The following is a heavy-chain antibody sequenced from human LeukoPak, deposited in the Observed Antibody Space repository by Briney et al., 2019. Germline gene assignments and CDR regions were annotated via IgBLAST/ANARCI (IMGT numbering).Heavy chain of an antibody. Sequence: GGSLRLSCAASGFTFSSYAMHWVRQAPGKGLEWVAVISYDGSNKYYADSVKGRFTISRDNSKNTLYLQMNSLRAEDTAVFYCASELKTRRGYSYGPLDYWGQGTLVTVSS. CDR1: GFTFSSYA. CDR3: ASELKTRRGYSYGPLDY. J-gene: IGHJ4*02. V-gene: IGHV3-30-3*01. D-gene: IGHD5-18*01. CDR2: ISYDGSNK.